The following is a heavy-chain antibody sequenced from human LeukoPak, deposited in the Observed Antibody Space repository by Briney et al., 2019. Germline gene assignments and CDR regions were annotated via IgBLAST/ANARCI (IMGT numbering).Heavy chain of an antibody. CDR1: GGSFSGYY. Sequence: SETLSLTCAVYGGSFSGYYWSWIRQPPGKGLEWIGEINHSGSTNYNPSLKSRVTISVDTSKNQFSLKLSSVTAADTAVYYCARRVVTALWVMRGGLTLDYWGQGTLVTVSS. CDR3: ARRVVTALWVMRGGLTLDY. V-gene: IGHV4-34*01. J-gene: IGHJ4*02. D-gene: IGHD2-21*02. CDR2: INHSGST.